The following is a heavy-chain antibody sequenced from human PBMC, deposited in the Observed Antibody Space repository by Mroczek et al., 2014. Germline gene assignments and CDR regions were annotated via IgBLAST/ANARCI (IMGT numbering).Heavy chain of an antibody. D-gene: IGHD3-3*01. V-gene: IGHV3-30*03. CDR1: GFTFSSYG. CDR3: ARPGSLEWVQYAFDI. CDR2: ISYDGSNK. Sequence: QVQLVQSGGGVVQPGRSLRLSCAASGFTFSSYGMHWVRQAPGKGLEWVAVISYDGSNKYYADSVKGRFTISRDNSKNTLYLQMNSLRAEDTAVYYCARPGSLEWVQYAFDIWGQGTMVTVSS. J-gene: IGHJ3*02.